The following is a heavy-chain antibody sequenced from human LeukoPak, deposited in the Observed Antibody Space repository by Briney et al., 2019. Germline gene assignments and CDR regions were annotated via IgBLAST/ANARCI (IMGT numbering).Heavy chain of an antibody. D-gene: IGHD3-22*01. CDR1: RFTFSSYA. J-gene: IGHJ3*02. CDR3: AKGDYDSSGYHGWHAFDI. Sequence: GGSLRLSCAASRFTFSSYAMSWVRQAPGKGLEWVSAISGSGGSTYYADSVKGRFTISRDNSKNTLYLQMNSLRAEDTAVYYCAKGDYDSSGYHGWHAFDIWGQGTMVTVSS. V-gene: IGHV3-23*01. CDR2: ISGSGGST.